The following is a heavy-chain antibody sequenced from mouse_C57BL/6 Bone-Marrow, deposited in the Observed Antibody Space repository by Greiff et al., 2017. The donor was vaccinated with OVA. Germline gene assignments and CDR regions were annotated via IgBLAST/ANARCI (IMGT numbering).Heavy chain of an antibody. D-gene: IGHD2-4*01. CDR3: KTRTIYYDPLCYAMDY. V-gene: IGHV14-4*01. J-gene: IGHJ4*01. Sequence: VQLQQSGAELVRPGASVKLSCTASGFNIKDDYMHWVKQRPEQGLEWIGWIDPENGDTEYASKFQGKATITADTSSNTAYLQLSRLASEDTAVYYWKTRTIYYDPLCYAMDYWGQGTSVIVSS. CDR1: GFNIKDDY. CDR2: IDPENGDT.